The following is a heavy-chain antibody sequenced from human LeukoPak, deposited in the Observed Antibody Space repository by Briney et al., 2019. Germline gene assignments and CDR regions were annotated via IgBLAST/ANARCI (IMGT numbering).Heavy chain of an antibody. J-gene: IGHJ3*02. D-gene: IGHD3-3*01. CDR1: GGSISSYY. V-gene: IGHV4-59*08. Sequence: SETLSFTCTVSGGSISSYYWSWIRQPPGKGLEWIGYIYYSGSTNYNPSLKSRVTISVDTSKNQFSLKLSSVTAADTAVYYCARHRRFLEWLAPDHAFDIWGQGTMVTVSS. CDR3: ARHRRFLEWLAPDHAFDI. CDR2: IYYSGST.